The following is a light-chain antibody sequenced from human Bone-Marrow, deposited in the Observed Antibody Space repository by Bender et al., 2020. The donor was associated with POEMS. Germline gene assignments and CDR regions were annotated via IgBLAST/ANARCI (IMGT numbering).Light chain of an antibody. CDR3: QTWGTGIQV. CDR1: SGHISYA. J-gene: IGLJ3*02. CDR2: VNSDGSH. Sequence: QVVLTQSPSASASLGASVKLTCTLNSGHISYAIAWHQQQPEKGPRYLMKVNSDGSHTKGDGIPDRFSGSSSGAERYLTISRLQSDDESDYYCQTWGTGIQVFGGGTKLTVL. V-gene: IGLV4-69*01.